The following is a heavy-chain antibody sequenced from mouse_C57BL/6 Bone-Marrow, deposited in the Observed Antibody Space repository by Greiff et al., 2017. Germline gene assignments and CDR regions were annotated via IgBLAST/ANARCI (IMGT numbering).Heavy chain of an antibody. V-gene: IGHV1-85*01. J-gene: IGHJ1*03. D-gene: IGHD1-1*01. CDR2: IYPRDGST. CDR1: GYTFTSYD. CDR3: ARLEFDGSGGDWYFDV. Sequence: VQLQESGPELVKPGASVKLSCKASGYTFTSYDINWVKQRPGQGLGWIGWIYPRDGSTKYNEKFKGKATLTVDTSSSTAYMELHSLTSEDSAVYFCARLEFDGSGGDWYFDVWGTGTTVTVSA.